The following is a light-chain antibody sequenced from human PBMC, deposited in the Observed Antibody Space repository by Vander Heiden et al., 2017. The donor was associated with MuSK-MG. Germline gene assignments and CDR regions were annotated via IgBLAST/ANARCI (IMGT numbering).Light chain of an antibody. CDR3: QSFDNGLSGVV. V-gene: IGLV1-40*01. CDR1: NSNIGAGYD. CDR2: GNY. J-gene: IGLJ2*01. Sequence: QSVLTQPPSVSGAPGQSVTISCAGSNSNIGAGYDVHWYQQFPGTAPKLLIYGNYNRPSGVPDRFFASKSGTSASLAISGLQADDEADYYCQSFDNGLSGVVFGGGTKLTVL.